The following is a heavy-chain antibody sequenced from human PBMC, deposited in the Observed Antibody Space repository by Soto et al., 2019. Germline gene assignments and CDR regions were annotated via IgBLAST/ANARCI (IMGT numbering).Heavy chain of an antibody. CDR2: INHSGST. D-gene: IGHD2-15*01. V-gene: IGHV4-61*08. Sequence: PSETLSLTCTVSGGSVTRAEDYWSWIRQPPGKGLEWIGEINHSGSTNYNPSLKSRVTISVDTSKTQFSLKLSSVTAADTAVYYCARGGYCSGGSCAILGGMDVWGQGTTVTVSS. CDR1: GGSVTRAEDY. J-gene: IGHJ6*02. CDR3: ARGGYCSGGSCAILGGMDV.